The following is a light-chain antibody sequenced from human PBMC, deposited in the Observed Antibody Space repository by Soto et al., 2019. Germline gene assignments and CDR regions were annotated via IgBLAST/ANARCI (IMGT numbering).Light chain of an antibody. Sequence: EIVLTQSPGTLSLSPGERATLSCRASPSVSSSFLAWYQQKPGQAPRLLIDGASSRATGIPDRFSGSGSGTDFTLTISRLEPEDFAVYYCQQYDSSPWTFGQGTKVEIK. J-gene: IGKJ1*01. CDR2: GAS. V-gene: IGKV3-20*01. CDR3: QQYDSSPWT. CDR1: PSVSSSF.